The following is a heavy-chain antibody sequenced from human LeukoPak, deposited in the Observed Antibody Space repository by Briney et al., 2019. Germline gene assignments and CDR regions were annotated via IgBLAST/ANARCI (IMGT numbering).Heavy chain of an antibody. D-gene: IGHD2-2*01. CDR2: IRPDGSEA. CDR1: GFTFNSHW. Sequence: GGSLRLSCDASGFTFNSHWMHWPRQAPGKGLEWLANIRPDGSEAVYVDSVRGRFTISRDNAKNLVYLQMNNLRAEDTAVYYCSGRSGFSSIYWGQGVLVTVSS. V-gene: IGHV3-7*01. CDR3: SGRSGFSSIY. J-gene: IGHJ4*02.